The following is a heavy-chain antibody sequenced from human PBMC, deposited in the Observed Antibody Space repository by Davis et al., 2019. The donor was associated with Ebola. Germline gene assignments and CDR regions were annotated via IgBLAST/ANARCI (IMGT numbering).Heavy chain of an antibody. D-gene: IGHD3-22*01. CDR2: IYPGDSDT. V-gene: IGHV5-51*01. Sequence: GESLKISCKGSGYSFTSYWIGWVRQMPGKGLEWMGIIYPGDSDTRYSPSFQGQVTISADKSISTAYLQWSSLKASDTAMYYCARHSGAHYYDSSGQAPFDYWGQGTLVTVSS. J-gene: IGHJ4*02. CDR3: ARHSGAHYYDSSGQAPFDY. CDR1: GYSFTSYW.